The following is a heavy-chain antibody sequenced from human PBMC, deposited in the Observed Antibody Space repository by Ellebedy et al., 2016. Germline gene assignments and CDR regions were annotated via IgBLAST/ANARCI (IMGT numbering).Heavy chain of an antibody. D-gene: IGHD2-2*01. V-gene: IGHV3-49*03. J-gene: IGHJ3*02. CDR2: IRSKPYRETT. Sequence: GESLKISXSAAGFTFVDYAMTWFRQAPGKGLELVGFIRSKPYRETTEIAASVKGRFSISRDDPKRIAYLQMNSLKTEDTAVYYCTRAFCSSTSCDFVDAFDMWGQGTMVTVSS. CDR1: GFTFVDYA. CDR3: TRAFCSSTSCDFVDAFDM.